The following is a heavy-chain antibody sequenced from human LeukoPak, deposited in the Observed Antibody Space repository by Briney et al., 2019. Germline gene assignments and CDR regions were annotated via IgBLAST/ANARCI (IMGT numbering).Heavy chain of an antibody. Sequence: PSETLSLTCTVSGGSITTGSYYWIWLRQPAGKGLEWIGRIYTTGSTDYNPSLKSRVTISVDTSHNQFSLRLTSVTAADTAVYYCARAPTSSTSPSSPFDLWGQGTMVTVSS. CDR2: IYTTGST. CDR1: GGSITTGSYY. V-gene: IGHV4-61*02. J-gene: IGHJ3*01. D-gene: IGHD2-2*01. CDR3: ARAPTSSTSPSSPFDL.